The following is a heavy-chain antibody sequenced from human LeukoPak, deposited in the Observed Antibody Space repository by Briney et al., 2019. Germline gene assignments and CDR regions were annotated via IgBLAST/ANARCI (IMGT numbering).Heavy chain of an antibody. CDR3: ARAHGDPYYFDY. D-gene: IGHD4-17*01. CDR2: IYHSGST. V-gene: IGHV4-30-2*01. CDR1: GGSISSGGYY. J-gene: IGHJ4*02. Sequence: PSQTLSLTCTVSGGSISSGGYYWSWIRQPPGKGLEWIGYIYHSGSTYYNPSLKSRVTISVDTSKNQFSLKLSSVTAADTAVYYCARAHGDPYYFDYWGQGTLVTVSS.